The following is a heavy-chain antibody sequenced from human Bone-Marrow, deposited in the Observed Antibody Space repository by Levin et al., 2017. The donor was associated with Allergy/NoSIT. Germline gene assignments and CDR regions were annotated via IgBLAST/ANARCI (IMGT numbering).Heavy chain of an antibody. CDR1: GGSVRGENYY. J-gene: IGHJ3*02. Sequence: SETLSLTCSVSGGSVRGENYYWSLIRQPPGKRLEWIGYISYSGATTYSPSLESRVTISLGASENHFSLRLSSLTAADTAVYYCARDHGDSSDAFAIWGQGTMVTVSS. CDR3: ARDHGDSSDAFAI. D-gene: IGHD4-17*01. CDR2: ISYSGAT. V-gene: IGHV4-61*03.